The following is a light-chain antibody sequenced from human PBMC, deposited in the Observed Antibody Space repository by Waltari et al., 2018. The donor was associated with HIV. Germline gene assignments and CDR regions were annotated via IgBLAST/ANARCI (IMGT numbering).Light chain of an antibody. J-gene: IGLJ2*01. CDR2: EAS. CDR3: VSYTSSSTLI. V-gene: IGLV2-14*01. Sequence: QSALTQPASVSGSPGQSITISCTGTSSDIGGYIYVSWYQQHSGKAPKLMIYEASKRPSGVSDRFSGSKSVNTSSLTIAGRQAEDEADYYCVSYTSSSTLILGGGTKVTVL. CDR1: SSDIGGYIY.